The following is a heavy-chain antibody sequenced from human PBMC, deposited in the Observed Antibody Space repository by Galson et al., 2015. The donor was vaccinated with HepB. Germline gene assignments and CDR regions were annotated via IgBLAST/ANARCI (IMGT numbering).Heavy chain of an antibody. V-gene: IGHV1-18*01. CDR3: ARGLGYCSSTSCYKLRYYYGMDV. Sequence: SVKVSCKASGYTFTSYGISWVRQAPGQGLEWMGWISAYNGNTNYAQKLQGRVTMTTDTSTSTAYMELRSLRSDDTAVYYCARGLGYCSSTSCYKLRYYYGMDVWGQGTTVTVSS. CDR1: GYTFTSYG. CDR2: ISAYNGNT. J-gene: IGHJ6*02. D-gene: IGHD2-2*02.